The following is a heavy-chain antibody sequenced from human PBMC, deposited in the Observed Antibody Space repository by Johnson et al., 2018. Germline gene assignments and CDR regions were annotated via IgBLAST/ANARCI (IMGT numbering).Heavy chain of an antibody. CDR3: TKDSGDRGYDFHGLPYGMDV. CDR2: ISWNSGSI. D-gene: IGHD5-12*01. V-gene: IGHV3-9*01. CDR1: GFTFDDYA. Sequence: VQLVESGGGLVQPGRSLRLSCAASGFTFDDYAMHWVRQAPGKGLEWVSGISWNSGSIGYADSVKGRFTISRDNAKNSLYLQMNSLRAEDTALYYCTKDSGDRGYDFHGLPYGMDVWGQGTTVTVSS. J-gene: IGHJ6*02.